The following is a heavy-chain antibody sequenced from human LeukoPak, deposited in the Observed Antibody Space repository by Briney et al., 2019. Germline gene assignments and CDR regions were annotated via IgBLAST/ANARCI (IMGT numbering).Heavy chain of an antibody. J-gene: IGHJ5*02. CDR3: ARTASSGWYWWFDP. D-gene: IGHD6-19*01. CDR2: IYYSGST. CDR1: GGSISSYY. V-gene: IGHV4-59*01. Sequence: SETLSLTCTVSGGSISSYYWSWIRQPPGKGLEWIGYIYYSGSTNYNPSLKSRVTISVDTSKNQFSLKLSSVTAADTAVYYCARTASSGWYWWFDPWGQGTLVTASS.